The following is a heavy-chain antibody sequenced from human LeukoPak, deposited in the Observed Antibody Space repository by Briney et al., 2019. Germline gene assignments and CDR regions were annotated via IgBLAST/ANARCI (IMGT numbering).Heavy chain of an antibody. Sequence: PGGSLRLSCSASGFTFSSYGMHWVRQAPGKGLEWVAFIRYDGSNKYYADSVKGRFTISRDNSKNTLYLQMNSLRAEDTAVYYCAKRGEFGGSYLDYWGQGTLVTVSS. CDR1: GFTFSSYG. CDR3: AKRGEFGGSYLDY. V-gene: IGHV3-30*02. J-gene: IGHJ4*02. D-gene: IGHD1-26*01. CDR2: IRYDGSNK.